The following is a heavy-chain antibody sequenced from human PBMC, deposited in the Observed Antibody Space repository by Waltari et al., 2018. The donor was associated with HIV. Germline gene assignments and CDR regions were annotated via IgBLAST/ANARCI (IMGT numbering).Heavy chain of an antibody. CDR2: ISPYNGNT. J-gene: IGHJ4*02. CDR1: GYTFIDHG. CDR3: ARVAGGDYFDY. V-gene: IGHV1-18*01. Sequence: QVQLVHSGGEVPKPGASVKVSCKASGYTFIDHGITWVRQAPGQGLEWMAWISPYNGNTDYAKRFQGRVSVTTDTSTNTAYMELRSLRSDDTAVYFCARVAGGDYFDYWGQGTLVTISS. D-gene: IGHD4-17*01.